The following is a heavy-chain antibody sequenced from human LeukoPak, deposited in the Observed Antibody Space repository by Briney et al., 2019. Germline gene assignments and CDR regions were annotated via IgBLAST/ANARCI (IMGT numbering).Heavy chain of an antibody. CDR1: GFTLTSYE. Sequence: RGSLRLSCAASGFTLTSYEMNWVRQAPGKGLEWVSYISSTGTTIYYADSVKGRFTISRDSAKNSVYLQMNSLRAEDTAVYYCARGAVGADYWGQGTLVTVSS. CDR3: ARGAVGADY. D-gene: IGHD3-16*01. V-gene: IGHV3-48*03. J-gene: IGHJ4*02. CDR2: ISSTGTTI.